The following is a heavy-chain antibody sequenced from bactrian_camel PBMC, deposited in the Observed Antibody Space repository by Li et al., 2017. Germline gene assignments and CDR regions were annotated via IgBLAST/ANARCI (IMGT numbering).Heavy chain of an antibody. CDR2: LTADGTT. Sequence: VQLVESGGGSVQAGGSLRLSCKAPGFREYACGAEWYRQVPGKPREWVSTLTADGTTNYTDSVKGRFTISADRDQDTVYLHMNSLKPEDTGTYSCKTHRCARLWLGLRGEGTQVTVS. J-gene: IGHJ4*01. D-gene: IGHD1*01. V-gene: IGHV3S53*01. CDR1: GFREYACG.